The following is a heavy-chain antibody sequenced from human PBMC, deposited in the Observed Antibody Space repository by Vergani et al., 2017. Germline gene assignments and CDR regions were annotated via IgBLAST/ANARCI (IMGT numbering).Heavy chain of an antibody. D-gene: IGHD6-13*01. J-gene: IGHJ4*02. V-gene: IGHV3-66*01. CDR2: IYSGGST. Sequence: EVQLVESGGGLVQPGGSLRLSCAASGFTVSSNYMSWVRQAPGKGLEWVSVIYSGGSTYYADSVKGRFTISRDNSKNTLYLQMNSLRAEDTAVYYCARDLLRWYHDYWGQGTLVTVSS. CDR3: ARDLLRWYHDY. CDR1: GFTVSSNY.